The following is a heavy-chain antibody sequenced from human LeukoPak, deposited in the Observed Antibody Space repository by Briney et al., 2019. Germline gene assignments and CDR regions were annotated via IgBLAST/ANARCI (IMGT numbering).Heavy chain of an antibody. Sequence: GASVKVSCKASGYTFTNYDINWVRQATGQGLEWMRWMNPNSDNIGYAQKFQGRVTMTRDTSISTAYMELNSLRAEDTAVYYCAKEITFGGDGLGAFDIWGQGTMVTVSS. J-gene: IGHJ3*02. CDR3: AKEITFGGDGLGAFDI. CDR2: MNPNSDNI. V-gene: IGHV1-8*01. D-gene: IGHD3-16*01. CDR1: GYTFTNYD.